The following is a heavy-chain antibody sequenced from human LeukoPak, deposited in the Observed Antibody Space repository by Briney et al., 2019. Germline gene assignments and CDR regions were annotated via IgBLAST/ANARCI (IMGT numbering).Heavy chain of an antibody. J-gene: IGHJ5*02. D-gene: IGHD2-2*01. CDR1: GISITYTYY. CDR3: ARGQVPAARGYNWFDP. Sequence: PSETLSLTCAVSGISITYTYYWGWIRQHTGKWLEWIGEINARGDTNFNPSLKSRVTISVDTSKSQFSLRLTSMIAADTAVYYCARGQVPAARGYNWFDPWGQGTLVTVSS. V-gene: IGHV4-34*01. CDR2: INARGDT.